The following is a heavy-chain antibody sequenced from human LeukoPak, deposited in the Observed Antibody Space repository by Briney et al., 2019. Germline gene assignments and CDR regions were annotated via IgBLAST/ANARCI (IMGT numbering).Heavy chain of an antibody. CDR1: GYTFTSYG. Sequence: ASVKVSFKASGYTFTSYGISWVRQAPGQGLEWMGCISAYNGNTNYAQKLQGRVTMTTDTATSTAYMEMRSLRSDDTAVYYCAREGGYSYGYYYYYYIDVWGKGTTVTVSS. CDR2: ISAYNGNT. J-gene: IGHJ6*03. V-gene: IGHV1-18*01. D-gene: IGHD5-18*01. CDR3: AREGGYSYGYYYYYYIDV.